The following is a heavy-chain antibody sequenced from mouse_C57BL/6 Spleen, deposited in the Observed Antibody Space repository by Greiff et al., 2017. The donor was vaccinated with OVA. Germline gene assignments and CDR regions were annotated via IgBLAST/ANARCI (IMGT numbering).Heavy chain of an antibody. CDR1: GYTFTDYE. Sequence: VQLQQSGAELVRPGASVTLSCKASGYTFTDYEMHWVKQTPVHGLEWIGAIDPETGGTAYNQKFKGTAILTADKSSSTAYMELRSLTSEDSAVYYCTGYGSSYLDYWGQGTTLTVSS. V-gene: IGHV1-15*01. CDR3: TGYGSSYLDY. J-gene: IGHJ2*01. D-gene: IGHD1-1*01. CDR2: IDPETGGT.